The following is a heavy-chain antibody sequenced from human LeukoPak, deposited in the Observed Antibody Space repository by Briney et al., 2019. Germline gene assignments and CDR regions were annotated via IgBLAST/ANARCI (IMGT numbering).Heavy chain of an antibody. Sequence: GSLRLSCAASGFTFSGYAMSWVRQAPGKGLQWVSTISRSGDNAYYADSVKGRFTISRDNSKNTLYVQMNSLRAEDTAIYYCAKAGANWFDPWGQGTLVTVSS. D-gene: IGHD3-10*01. V-gene: IGHV3-23*01. CDR2: ISRSGDNA. J-gene: IGHJ5*02. CDR1: GFTFSGYA. CDR3: AKAGANWFDP.